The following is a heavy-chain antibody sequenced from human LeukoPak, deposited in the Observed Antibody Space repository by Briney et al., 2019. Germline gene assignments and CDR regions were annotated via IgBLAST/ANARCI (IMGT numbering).Heavy chain of an antibody. CDR2: IYHSGST. J-gene: IGHJ5*02. V-gene: IGHV4-4*02. D-gene: IGHD6-19*01. CDR1: GGSISSSNW. Sequence: SETLSLTCAVSGGSISSSNWWSWVRQPPGKGLEWIGEIYHSGSTNYNPSLKSRVTISVDKSKNQFSLKLSSVTAADTAVYYCARGGDSSGWYGNWFDPWGQGTLVTVSS. CDR3: ARGGDSSGWYGNWFDP.